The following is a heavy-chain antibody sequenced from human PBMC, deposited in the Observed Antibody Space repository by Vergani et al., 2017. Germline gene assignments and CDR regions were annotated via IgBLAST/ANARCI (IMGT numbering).Heavy chain of an antibody. CDR1: GGSISSGGYY. V-gene: IGHV4-31*03. D-gene: IGHD3-22*01. CDR3: ARGGRYYDSSSAVFFDY. J-gene: IGHJ4*02. Sequence: QVQLQESGPGLVKPSQTLSLTCTVSGGSISSGGYYWSWIRQHPGKGLEWIGEINHSGSTNYNPSLKSRVTISVDTSKNQFSLKLSSVTAADTAVYYCARGGRYYDSSSAVFFDYWGQGTLVTVSS. CDR2: INHSGST.